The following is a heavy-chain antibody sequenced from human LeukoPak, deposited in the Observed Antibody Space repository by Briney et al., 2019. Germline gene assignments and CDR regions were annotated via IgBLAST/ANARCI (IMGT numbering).Heavy chain of an antibody. CDR3: TKDFKIRGISHDAFDI. Sequence: SETLSLTCTVSGASFSSYYWTWVRQPPGKGLEWIGYIYATGSTNYNPSLKSRITMSIDTSKNQFSLKLTSVTAADTAVYYCTKDFKIRGISHDAFDIWGQGTVVTVSS. CDR2: IYATGST. J-gene: IGHJ3*02. CDR1: GASFSSYY. D-gene: IGHD3-10*01. V-gene: IGHV4-4*08.